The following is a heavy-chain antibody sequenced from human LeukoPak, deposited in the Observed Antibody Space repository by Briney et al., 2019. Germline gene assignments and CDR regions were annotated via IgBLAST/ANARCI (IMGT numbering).Heavy chain of an antibody. CDR2: ISYDGSNK. J-gene: IGHJ4*02. D-gene: IGHD2-21*01. CDR1: GFTFSSYA. CDR3: ARSRGAFIWYFDY. Sequence: GGSLRLSCAASGFTFSSYAMHWVRQAPGKGLEWVAVISYDGSNKYYADSVKGRFTISRDNSKNTLYLQMNSLRAEDMAVYYCARSRGAFIWYFDYWGQGTLVTVSS. V-gene: IGHV3-30*04.